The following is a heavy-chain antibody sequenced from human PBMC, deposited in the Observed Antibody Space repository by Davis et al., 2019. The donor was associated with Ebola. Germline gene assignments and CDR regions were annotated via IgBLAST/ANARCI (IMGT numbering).Heavy chain of an antibody. CDR2: ISSGSTYI. J-gene: IGHJ6*03. V-gene: IGHV3-21*01. CDR1: GFTLSGFG. Sequence: GESLKISCATSGFTLSGFGMNWIRQAPGKGLEWVSSISSGSTYIKYAESVKGRFTISRDNARNSLYLQMNSLRAEDTAVYYCVIGCSSTSCPSIMDVWGKGTTVTVSS. D-gene: IGHD2-2*01. CDR3: VIGCSSTSCPSIMDV.